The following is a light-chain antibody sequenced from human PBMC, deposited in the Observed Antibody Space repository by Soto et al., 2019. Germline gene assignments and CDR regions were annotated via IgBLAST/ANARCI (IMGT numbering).Light chain of an antibody. V-gene: IGKV3-20*01. CDR3: QQYGSSPAT. J-gene: IGKJ5*01. Sequence: PGERATLSCRASQSVSSSYLAWYQQKPGQAPRLLIYGASSRATGIPDRFSGSGSGTDFTLTISRLEPEDFAVYYCQQYGSSPATFGQGTRLEI. CDR2: GAS. CDR1: QSVSSSY.